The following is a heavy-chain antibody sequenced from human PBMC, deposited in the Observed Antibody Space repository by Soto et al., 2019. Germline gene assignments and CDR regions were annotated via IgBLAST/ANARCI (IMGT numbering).Heavy chain of an antibody. Sequence: EVQLVESGGGWVQPGGSLRLSCTPSGFTFGNFAMSWVRQAPGKGLEWVSSISAGGATTYYADSVKGRVTMSRDNSKNTLSLQMISLTAEDSAVYYCAKDRGGTGWPFDHWGQGTLVTVSS. CDR1: GFTFGNFA. CDR2: ISAGGATT. CDR3: AKDRGGTGWPFDH. J-gene: IGHJ4*02. D-gene: IGHD6-19*01. V-gene: IGHV3-23*04.